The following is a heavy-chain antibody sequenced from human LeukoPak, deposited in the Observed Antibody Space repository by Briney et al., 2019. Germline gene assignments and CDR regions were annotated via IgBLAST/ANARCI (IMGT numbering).Heavy chain of an antibody. V-gene: IGHV1-69*13. CDR3: ARASGYSYGYALGY. J-gene: IGHJ4*02. CDR2: IIPIFGTA. Sequence: ASVKVSCKASGYTFTNYFMHWVRQAPGQGLEWMGGIIPIFGTANYAQKFQGRVTITADESTSTAYMELSSLRSEDTAVYYCARASGYSYGYALGYWGQGTLVTVSS. CDR1: GYTFTNYF. D-gene: IGHD5-18*01.